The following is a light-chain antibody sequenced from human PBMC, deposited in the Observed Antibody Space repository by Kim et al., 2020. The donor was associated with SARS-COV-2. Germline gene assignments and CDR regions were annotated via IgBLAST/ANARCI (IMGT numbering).Light chain of an antibody. CDR3: QQYNEWPHI. J-gene: IGKJ4*01. CDR2: RAS. V-gene: IGKV3-15*01. Sequence: DIVMTQSPATLSLSPGETATLACRASQGVDSNLAWYQQRPGQAPRLLMSRASTSATGVPARFSGSGSGTAFTLPVSSLQSEDFAVYYCQQYNEWPHIFRGGTKLEI. CDR1: QGVDSN.